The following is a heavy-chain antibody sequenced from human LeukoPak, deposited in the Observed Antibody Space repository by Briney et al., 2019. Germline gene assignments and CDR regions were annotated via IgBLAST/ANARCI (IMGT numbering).Heavy chain of an antibody. J-gene: IGHJ1*01. D-gene: IGHD3-3*01. CDR2: ISWNSGSI. CDR3: AKSTIFGVVIEYFQH. V-gene: IGHV3-9*01. Sequence: GRSLRLSCAASGFTFDDYAMHWVRQAPGKGLEWVSGISWNSGSIGYADSVKGRFTTSRDNAKNSLYLQMNSLRAEDTALYYCAKSTIFGVVIEYFQHWGQGTLVTVSS. CDR1: GFTFDDYA.